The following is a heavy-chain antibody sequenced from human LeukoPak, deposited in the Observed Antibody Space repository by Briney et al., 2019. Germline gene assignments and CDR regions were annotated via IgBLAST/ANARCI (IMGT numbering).Heavy chain of an antibody. CDR2: INHSGST. CDR1: GGSFSGYY. D-gene: IGHD1-26*01. Sequence: SETLSLTCAVYGGSFSGYYWSWIRQPPGKGLEWIGEINHSGSTNYNPSLKSRVTISVDTSKNQFSLKLSSVTAADTAVYYCARVSKWELPGDDAFDIWGQGTMVTVSS. J-gene: IGHJ3*02. V-gene: IGHV4-34*01. CDR3: ARVSKWELPGDDAFDI.